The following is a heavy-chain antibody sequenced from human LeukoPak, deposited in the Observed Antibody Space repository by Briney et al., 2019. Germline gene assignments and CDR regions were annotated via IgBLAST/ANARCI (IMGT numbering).Heavy chain of an antibody. D-gene: IGHD3-22*01. CDR3: ARVSSGYYPDY. V-gene: IGHV3-72*01. J-gene: IGHJ4*02. Sequence: PGGSLRLSCAASGFTFSDHYMDWVRQAPGKGLEWVGRTRNKANSYTTEYAASVKGRFTISRDDSKNSLYLQMNSLKTEDTAVYYCARVSSGYYPDYWGQGTLVTVSS. CDR2: TRNKANSYTT. CDR1: GFTFSDHY.